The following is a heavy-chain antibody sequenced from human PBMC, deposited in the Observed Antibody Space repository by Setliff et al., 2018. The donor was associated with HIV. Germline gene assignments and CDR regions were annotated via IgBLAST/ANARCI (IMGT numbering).Heavy chain of an antibody. J-gene: IGHJ4*02. V-gene: IGHV1-18*01. D-gene: IGHD4-17*01. CDR3: ASKLWDGDYGLLDD. CDR1: GYTFTSYG. Sequence: VASVKVSCKASGYTFTSYGISWVRQAPGQGLEWMGWISAYNGNTNYAQKLQGRVTMTTDTSTSTAYMELSSLTSEDSAVYYCASKLWDGDYGLLDDWGQGTLVTVSS. CDR2: ISAYNGNT.